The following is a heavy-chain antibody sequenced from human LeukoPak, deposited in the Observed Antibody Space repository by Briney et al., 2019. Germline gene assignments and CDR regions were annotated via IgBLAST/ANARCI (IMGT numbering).Heavy chain of an antibody. J-gene: IGHJ4*02. CDR2: IKEDGSEK. Sequence: GSLRLSCAASGFTFSSYWMNWVRQAPGKGLEWVANIKEDGSEKNYVDSVKGRFTISRDNAKNLLYLQMSSLRAGDTAVYYCARDFPLRFWGQGTLVTVSS. V-gene: IGHV3-7*05. CDR3: ARDFPLRF. CDR1: GFTFSSYW.